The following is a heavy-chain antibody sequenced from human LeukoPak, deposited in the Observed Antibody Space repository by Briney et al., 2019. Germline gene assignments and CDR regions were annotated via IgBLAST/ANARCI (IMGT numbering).Heavy chain of an antibody. CDR3: ARDGGLLR. V-gene: IGHV4-61*02. CDR1: GGSISSGSDY. CDR2: IYTSGST. Sequence: SETLSLTCTVSGGSISSGSDYWSWIRQPAGKGLEWIGRIYTSGSTNYNPSLKSRVTMSVDTSKNQFSLKLSSVTAADTAVYYCARDGGLLRWGQGTLVTVSS. D-gene: IGHD3-10*01. J-gene: IGHJ4*02.